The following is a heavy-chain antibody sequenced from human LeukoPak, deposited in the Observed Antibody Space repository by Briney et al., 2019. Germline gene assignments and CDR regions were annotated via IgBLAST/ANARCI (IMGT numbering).Heavy chain of an antibody. CDR1: GDSVSSNSAD. J-gene: IGHJ3*02. D-gene: IGHD6-19*01. Sequence: SQTLSHTCAISGDSVSSNSADWNCIRQSPSRGLEWLGRTYYRSKWYNDYAVSVKSRITINPDTSKNQFSLQLNSVTPEDTAVYYCARVRYSSGWYKPEDDAFDIWGQGTMVTVSS. CDR2: TYYRSKWYN. CDR3: ARVRYSSGWYKPEDDAFDI. V-gene: IGHV6-1*01.